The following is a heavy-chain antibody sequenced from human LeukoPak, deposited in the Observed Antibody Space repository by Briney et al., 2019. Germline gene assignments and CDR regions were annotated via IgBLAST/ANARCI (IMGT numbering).Heavy chain of an antibody. CDR2: IYTSGST. Sequence: SETLSLTCTVSGGSISSYYWSWIRQPAGKGLEWIGRIYTSGSTNYNPSLKRRVTMSLHTSKHQFSLKLSSVNAADTAVYYCARYTTPYSNDAQMDVWGKGTTVTVSS. V-gene: IGHV4-4*07. D-gene: IGHD1-1*01. J-gene: IGHJ6*04. CDR1: GGSISSYY. CDR3: ARYTTPYSNDAQMDV.